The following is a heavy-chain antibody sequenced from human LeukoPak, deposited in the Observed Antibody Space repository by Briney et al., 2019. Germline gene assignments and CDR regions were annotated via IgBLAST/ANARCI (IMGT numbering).Heavy chain of an antibody. J-gene: IGHJ4*02. D-gene: IGHD6-19*01. V-gene: IGHV4-59*01. CDR3: ARWSLYSSGWYFYS. Sequence: PSETLSLTCSASSGSISGDYWSWIRQPPGEGLQWIGHISSFGTPTYNPSLKSRVTISVDTSKNHLSLKLTSVAAADTAFYYCARWSLYSSGWYFYSWGQGTQVTVSS. CDR1: SGSISGDY. CDR2: ISSFGTP.